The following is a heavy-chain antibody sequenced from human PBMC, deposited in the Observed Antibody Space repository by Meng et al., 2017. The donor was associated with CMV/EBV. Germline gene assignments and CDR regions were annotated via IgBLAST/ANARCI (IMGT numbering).Heavy chain of an antibody. V-gene: IGHV4-39*07. D-gene: IGHD5-18*01. CDR3: ARSHTAMTLPNIYFDY. CDR2: IYYSGST. CDR1: GGSISSSSYY. Sequence: SETLSLTCTVSGGSISSSSYYWGWIRQPPGKGLEWIGSIYYSGSTYYNPSLKSRVTISVVTSKNQFSLKLSSVTAADTAVYYCARSHTAMTLPNIYFDYWGQGTLVTVSS. J-gene: IGHJ4*02.